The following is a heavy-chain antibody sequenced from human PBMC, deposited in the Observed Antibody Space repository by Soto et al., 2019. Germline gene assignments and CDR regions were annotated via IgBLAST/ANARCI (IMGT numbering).Heavy chain of an antibody. CDR2: NNHSGRT. Sequence: QVQLQQWGAGLLKPSETLSLTRAVYGGSFSGYYWSWIRQPPGKGLEWIGENNHSGRTNYNPSLKSRVTISVDTSKNQFSLKLSSVTAADTAVYYCARSRSYSSGSYYFDYWGQGTLVTVSS. J-gene: IGHJ4*02. D-gene: IGHD6-19*01. CDR1: GGSFSGYY. V-gene: IGHV4-34*01. CDR3: ARSRSYSSGSYYFDY.